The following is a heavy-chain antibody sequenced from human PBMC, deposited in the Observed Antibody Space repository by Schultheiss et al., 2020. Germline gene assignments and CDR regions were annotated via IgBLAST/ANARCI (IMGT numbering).Heavy chain of an antibody. D-gene: IGHD6-13*01. CDR2: IYHSGST. Sequence: SQTLSLTCAVHGGSFSSYYWSWIRQPPGKGLEWIGEIYHSGSTNYNPSLKSRVTISVDTSKSQFSLRLSSVTAADTAVYYCARGHSITWYYLGSWGQGTLVTVSS. V-gene: IGHV4-34*01. CDR3: ARGHSITWYYLGS. J-gene: IGHJ4*02. CDR1: GGSFSSYY.